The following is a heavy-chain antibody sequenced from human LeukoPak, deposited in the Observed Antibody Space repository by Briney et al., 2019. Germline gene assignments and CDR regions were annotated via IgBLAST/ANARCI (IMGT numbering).Heavy chain of an antibody. CDR3: ARAGAAAGYYFDY. CDR1: GFTFSSYS. D-gene: IGHD6-13*01. Sequence: GGSLRLSCAASGFTFSSYSMNWVRQAPGKGLEWVSSISSSSYIYYADSVKGRFTISRDNAKNSLYLQMNSLRAEDTAVYYCARAGAAAGYYFDYWGQGTLVTVSS. J-gene: IGHJ4*02. CDR2: ISSSSYI. V-gene: IGHV3-21*01.